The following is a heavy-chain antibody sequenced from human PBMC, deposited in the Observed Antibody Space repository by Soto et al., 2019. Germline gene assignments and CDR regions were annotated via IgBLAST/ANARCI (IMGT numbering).Heavy chain of an antibody. Sequence: SETLSLTCAVYGGSFSGYYWSWIRQPPGKGLEWIGEINHSGSTNYNPSLKSRVTISVDTSKNQFSLKLSSVTAADTAVYYCAREAAAAGTPTRHFQHWGQGTLVTVSS. CDR2: INHSGST. J-gene: IGHJ1*01. CDR3: AREAAAAGTPTRHFQH. D-gene: IGHD6-13*01. V-gene: IGHV4-34*01. CDR1: GGSFSGYY.